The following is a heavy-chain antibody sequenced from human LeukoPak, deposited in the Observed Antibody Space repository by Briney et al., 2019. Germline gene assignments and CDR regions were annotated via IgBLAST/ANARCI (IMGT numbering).Heavy chain of an antibody. V-gene: IGHV4-34*01. Sequence: SETLSLTCAVYGGSFSGCYWSWIRQPPGKGLEWIGEINHSGSTNYNPSLKSRVTISVDTSKNQFSLKLSSVTAADTAVYYCARRSGSPLYFDYWGQGTLVTVSS. D-gene: IGHD1-26*01. CDR2: INHSGST. CDR3: ARRSGSPLYFDY. J-gene: IGHJ4*02. CDR1: GGSFSGCY.